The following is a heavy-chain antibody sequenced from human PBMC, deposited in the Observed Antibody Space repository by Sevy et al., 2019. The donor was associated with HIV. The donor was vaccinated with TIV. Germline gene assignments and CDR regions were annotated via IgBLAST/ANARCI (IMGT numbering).Heavy chain of an antibody. V-gene: IGHV3-30*04. CDR2: MSFDGSIQ. J-gene: IGHJ3*01. CDR1: GINFRNSI. D-gene: IGHD3-10*01. Sequence: GGSLRLSCSASGINFRNSIFHWVRQAPGKGLEWVALMSFDGSIQYFGDSEMGRLTISRDNAKNSVYLQMHSLRVDDTAVYFCARPYGSGSWEAFDVWGQGTVVTVSS. CDR3: ARPYGSGSWEAFDV.